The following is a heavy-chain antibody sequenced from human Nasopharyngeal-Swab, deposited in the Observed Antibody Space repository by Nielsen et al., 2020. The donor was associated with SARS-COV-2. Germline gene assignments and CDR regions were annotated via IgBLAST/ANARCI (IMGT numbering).Heavy chain of an antibody. Sequence: SETLSLTCTVSGGSISSSSYYWGWIRQPPVKGLEYIGSIYYRGSTNYNPSLRSRVTISVDTSKNQFSLKLSSVTAADTAVYYCARREGAIFRVVTYFDYWGQGTLVTVSS. J-gene: IGHJ4*02. CDR3: ARREGAIFRVVTYFDY. V-gene: IGHV4-39*01. CDR1: GGSISSSSYY. CDR2: IYYRGST. D-gene: IGHD3-3*01.